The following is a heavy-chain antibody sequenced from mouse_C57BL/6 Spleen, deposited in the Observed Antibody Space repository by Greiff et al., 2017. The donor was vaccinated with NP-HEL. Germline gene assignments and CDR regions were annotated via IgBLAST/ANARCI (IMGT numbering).Heavy chain of an antibody. CDR2: IYPGSGST. Sequence: QVQLQQPGAELVKPGASVKMSCKASGYTFTSYWITWVKQRPGQGLEWIGDIYPGSGSTNYNEKFKSKATLTVDTSSSTAYMQLSSLTSEDSAVYYCARGNYYGSRTYFDVWGTGTTVTVSS. CDR3: ARGNYYGSRTYFDV. V-gene: IGHV1-55*01. CDR1: GYTFTSYW. J-gene: IGHJ1*03. D-gene: IGHD1-1*01.